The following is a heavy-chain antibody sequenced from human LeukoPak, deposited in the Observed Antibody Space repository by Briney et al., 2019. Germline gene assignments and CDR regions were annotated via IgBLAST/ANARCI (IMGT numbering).Heavy chain of an antibody. CDR1: GDSISSSNW. J-gene: IGHJ4*02. Sequence: PSGTLSLTCAVSGDSISSSNWWSWVRQPPGKGLEWIGEIYHSGSTNNNPSLKSRVTISVDKSKNQFSLKLNSVTAADTAMYYCARKSIAAAGTFDYWGQGTLVTVSS. CDR2: IYHSGST. V-gene: IGHV4-4*02. D-gene: IGHD6-13*01. CDR3: ARKSIAAAGTFDY.